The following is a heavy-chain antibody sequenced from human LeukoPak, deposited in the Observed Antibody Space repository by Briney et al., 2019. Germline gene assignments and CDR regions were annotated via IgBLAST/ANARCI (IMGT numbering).Heavy chain of an antibody. V-gene: IGHV3-23*01. Sequence: PGGSLRLSCAAPGFTFSSYAMSWVRQAPGKGLEWVSAISGSGGSTYYADSVKGRFTISRDNSKNTLYLQMNSLRAEDTAVYYCAKVRDFWSGYFNWFDPWGQGTLVTVSS. CDR3: AKVRDFWSGYFNWFDP. J-gene: IGHJ5*02. CDR2: ISGSGGST. D-gene: IGHD3-3*01. CDR1: GFTFSSYA.